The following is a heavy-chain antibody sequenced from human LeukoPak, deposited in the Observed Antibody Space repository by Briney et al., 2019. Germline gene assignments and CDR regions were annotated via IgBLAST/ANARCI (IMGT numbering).Heavy chain of an antibody. Sequence: GASVTVSFKASGYTFTIYGISWVRQAPGQGLEWMGWISAYNGNTNYAQKLQGRVTMTTDTSTSTAYMELRSLRSDDTAVYYCARVRRLQWLVSTDFDYWGQGTLVTVSS. J-gene: IGHJ4*02. CDR1: GYTFTIYG. CDR3: ARVRRLQWLVSTDFDY. CDR2: ISAYNGNT. V-gene: IGHV1-18*01. D-gene: IGHD6-19*01.